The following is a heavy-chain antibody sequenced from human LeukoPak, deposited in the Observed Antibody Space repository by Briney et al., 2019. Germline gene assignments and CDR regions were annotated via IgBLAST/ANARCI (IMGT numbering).Heavy chain of an antibody. D-gene: IGHD6-13*01. CDR2: IKQDGSEK. Sequence: GGSLRLSCEASGFTFTTYSMTWVRQAPGKGLEWVANIKQDGSEKYYVDSVKGRFTISRDNAKNSLYLQMNSLRAEDTAVYYCARGGLRGSRFTDYWGQGTLVTVSS. V-gene: IGHV3-7*01. CDR3: ARGGLRGSRFTDY. J-gene: IGHJ4*02. CDR1: GFTFTTYS.